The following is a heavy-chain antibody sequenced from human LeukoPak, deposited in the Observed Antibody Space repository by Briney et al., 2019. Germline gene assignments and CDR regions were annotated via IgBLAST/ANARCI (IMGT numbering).Heavy chain of an antibody. J-gene: IGHJ4*02. Sequence: GGSLRLSCAASGFTFSSYWMSWVRQAPGKGLEWVANIKQDGSEKYYVDSVKGRFTISRDNAKNSLYLQMNSLRAEDTAVYYCAREQVLPQVYHLADYWGQGTLVTVSS. D-gene: IGHD6-6*01. CDR3: AREQVLPQVYHLADY. CDR1: GFTFSSYW. V-gene: IGHV3-7*01. CDR2: IKQDGSEK.